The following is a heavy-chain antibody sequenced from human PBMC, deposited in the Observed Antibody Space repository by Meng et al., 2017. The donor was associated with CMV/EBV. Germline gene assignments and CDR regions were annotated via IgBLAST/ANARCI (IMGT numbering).Heavy chain of an antibody. CDR3: ASLAGDY. V-gene: IGHV4-39*07. D-gene: IGHD3-10*01. CDR2: IYYSGST. CDR1: GGSISSSSYY. J-gene: IGHJ4*02. Sequence: QLQWQGSGPGLVKPSGTLSLTCTVSGGSISSSSYYWGWIRQPPGKGLEWIGSIYYSGSTYYNPSLKSRVTISVDTSKNQFSLKLSSVTAADTAVYYCASLAGDYWGQGTLVTVSS.